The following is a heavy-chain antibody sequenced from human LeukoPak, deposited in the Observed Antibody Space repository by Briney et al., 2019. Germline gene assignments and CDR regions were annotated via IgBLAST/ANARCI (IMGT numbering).Heavy chain of an antibody. Sequence: GGSLRLSCAASGFTFSGYWMHWVRQAPGKGLVWASRINSDGSSISYADSVKGRFSISRDNAKNTLYLQMNSLRAEDTAVYYCARVRSGGFDYWGQGILVTVSS. V-gene: IGHV3-74*01. D-gene: IGHD1-26*01. CDR2: INSDGSSI. CDR1: GFTFSGYW. J-gene: IGHJ4*02. CDR3: ARVRSGGFDY.